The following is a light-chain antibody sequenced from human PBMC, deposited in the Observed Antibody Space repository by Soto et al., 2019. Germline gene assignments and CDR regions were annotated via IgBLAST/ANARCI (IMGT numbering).Light chain of an antibody. CDR2: EVN. J-gene: IGLJ6*01. Sequence: QSVLTQPASVSGSPGQSVTISCTGPRSDIGDSNFISWYQHSPGKAPRLLIYEVNNRPSGVSRRFSGSKAGNTASLTISGRLEDDEADYFCASFRSGTILVFXSGTKVTVL. CDR1: RSDIGDSNF. V-gene: IGLV2-14*01. CDR3: ASFRSGTILV.